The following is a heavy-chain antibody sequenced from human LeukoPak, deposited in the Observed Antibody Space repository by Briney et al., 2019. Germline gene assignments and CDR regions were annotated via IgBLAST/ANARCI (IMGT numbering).Heavy chain of an antibody. CDR3: ARYGRDYYMDV. CDR1: GYTFSSYD. D-gene: IGHD1-26*01. CDR2: INPNSGGT. V-gene: IGHV1-2*02. J-gene: IGHJ6*03. Sequence: GASVKVSCKASGYTFSSYDINWVRQATGQGLEWMGWINPNSGGTNYAQKFQGRVTMTRDTSISTAYMELSRLRSDDTAVYYCARYGRDYYMDVWGKGTTVTVSS.